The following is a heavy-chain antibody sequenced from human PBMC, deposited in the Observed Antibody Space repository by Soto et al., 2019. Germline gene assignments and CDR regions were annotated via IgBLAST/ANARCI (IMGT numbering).Heavy chain of an antibody. V-gene: IGHV4-59*11. Sequence: QVQLQESGPGLVKPSETLSLTCTVSGGSINNHYWSWIRQPPGKGLEWLGYVYYNGITNYNPSLKSRVTMSADTSKNQLSLNQTSLTAADTAIYYCTRANWYSEYWGQGTLVTVSS. J-gene: IGHJ4*02. CDR2: VYYNGIT. CDR1: GGSINNHY. CDR3: TRANWYSEY. D-gene: IGHD7-27*01.